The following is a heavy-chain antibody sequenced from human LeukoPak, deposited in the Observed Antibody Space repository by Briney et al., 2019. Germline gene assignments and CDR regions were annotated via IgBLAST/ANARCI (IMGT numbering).Heavy chain of an antibody. J-gene: IGHJ3*02. CDR1: GYTFTSYD. Sequence: GASVKVSCKASGYTFTSYDINWVRQATGQGLEWMGWMNPNSGNTGYAQKFQGRVTITRNTSISTAYMELSSLRPEDTAVYYCARARAVAAKGNAFDIWGQGTMVTVSS. CDR3: ARARAVAAKGNAFDI. CDR2: MNPNSGNT. D-gene: IGHD6-19*01. V-gene: IGHV1-8*03.